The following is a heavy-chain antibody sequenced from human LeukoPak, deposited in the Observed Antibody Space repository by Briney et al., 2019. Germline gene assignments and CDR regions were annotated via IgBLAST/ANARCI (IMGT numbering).Heavy chain of an antibody. V-gene: IGHV3-30-3*02. Sequence: GGSLRLSCAASGFTFSSYAMHWVRQAPGKGLEWVAIISDDGSNEYYADSVKGRFTISRDNSKNTLYLQMNSLRAEDTAVYYCANEAGHAFDIWGQGTMVTVSS. CDR1: GFTFSSYA. J-gene: IGHJ3*02. CDR3: ANEAGHAFDI. CDR2: ISDDGSNE.